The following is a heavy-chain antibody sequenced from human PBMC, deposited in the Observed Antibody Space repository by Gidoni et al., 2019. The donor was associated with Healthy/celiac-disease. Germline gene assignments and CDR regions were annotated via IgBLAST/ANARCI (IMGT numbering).Heavy chain of an antibody. D-gene: IGHD2-15*01. V-gene: IGHV4-31*03. CDR2: IYYSGST. Sequence: QVQLQESGPGLVKPSQTLSLTCTVSGGSISSGGYYWSWIRQHPGKGLEWNGYIYYSGSTYYNPSLKSRVTISVDTSKNQFSLKLSSVTAADTAVYYCARQISRYCSGGSCSLNWFDPWGQGTLVTVSS. CDR3: ARQISRYCSGGSCSLNWFDP. J-gene: IGHJ5*02. CDR1: GGSISSGGYY.